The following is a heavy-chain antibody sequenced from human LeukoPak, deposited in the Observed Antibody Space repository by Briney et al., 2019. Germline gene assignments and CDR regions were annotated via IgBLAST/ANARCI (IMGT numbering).Heavy chain of an antibody. V-gene: IGHV1-69*04. J-gene: IGHJ4*02. D-gene: IGHD1-26*01. Sequence: SVKVSCKASGGTFSSYAIGWARQAPGQGLEWMGRIIPIFGIANYAQKFQGRVTITADKSTSTAYMELSSLRSEDTAVYYCARERGYSGSYCFDYWGQGTLVTVSS. CDR2: IIPIFGIA. CDR1: GGTFSSYA. CDR3: ARERGYSGSYCFDY.